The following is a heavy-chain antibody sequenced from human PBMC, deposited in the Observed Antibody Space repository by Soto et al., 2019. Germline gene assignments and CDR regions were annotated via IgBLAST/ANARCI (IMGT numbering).Heavy chain of an antibody. D-gene: IGHD5-18*01. CDR1: GYTFTSYA. CDR2: IHVGNANT. Sequence: QVQLVQSGAEVKKPGASVKVSCKASGYTFTSYAMHWVRQAPGQGLEWMGWIHVGNANTKYSQKCQGRVTITRDTSATTAHMELGSLRAEDTAVYYCARTPGYSYGSNWGQGTLVTVSS. J-gene: IGHJ4*02. V-gene: IGHV1-3*01. CDR3: ARTPGYSYGSN.